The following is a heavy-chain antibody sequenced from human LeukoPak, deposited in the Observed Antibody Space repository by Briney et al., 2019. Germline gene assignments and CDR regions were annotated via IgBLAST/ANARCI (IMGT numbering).Heavy chain of an antibody. CDR3: ARAVFGYSSGWYYFDY. D-gene: IGHD6-19*01. J-gene: IGHJ4*02. Sequence: ASVKVSCKPSGYTFTSYGISWVRQAPGQGLEWMGWISAYNGNTNYAQKLQGRVTMTTDTSTSTAYMELRSLRSDDTAVYYCARAVFGYSSGWYYFDYWGQGTLVTVSS. V-gene: IGHV1-18*01. CDR1: GYTFTSYG. CDR2: ISAYNGNT.